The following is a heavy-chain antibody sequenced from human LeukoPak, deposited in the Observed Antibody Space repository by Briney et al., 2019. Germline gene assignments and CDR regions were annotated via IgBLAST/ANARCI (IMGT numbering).Heavy chain of an antibody. V-gene: IGHV4-39*02. CDR2: IYYSGNT. CDR3: AREGMVSGAGAF. D-gene: IGHD2-8*01. CDR1: GGSIIINNFY. J-gene: IGHJ4*02. Sequence: SETLSLTCTVSGGSIIINNFYWGWIRQPPGKGLEWIGSIYYSGNTYYNPSLKSRVTISVDTSKNQFSLKLTSVTAADTAVYYCAREGMVSGAGAFWGQGTLVTVSS.